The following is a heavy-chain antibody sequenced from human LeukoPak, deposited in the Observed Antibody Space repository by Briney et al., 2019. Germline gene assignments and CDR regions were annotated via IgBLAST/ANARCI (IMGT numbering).Heavy chain of an antibody. Sequence: ASGKVSCKASGYTFTSYGISWVRQAPGQGLEWMGWINTNTGNPTYAQGFTGRFVFSLDTSVSTAYLQISSLKAEDTAVYYCARYCSGGSCSYYYGMDVWGQGTTVTVSS. D-gene: IGHD2-15*01. V-gene: IGHV7-4-1*02. J-gene: IGHJ6*02. CDR2: INTNTGNP. CDR3: ARYCSGGSCSYYYGMDV. CDR1: GYTFTSYG.